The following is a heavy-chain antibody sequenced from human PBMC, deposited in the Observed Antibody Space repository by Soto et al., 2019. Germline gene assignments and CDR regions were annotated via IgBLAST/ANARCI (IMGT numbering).Heavy chain of an antibody. CDR3: ARDHAIFGVVPRLYPVDY. D-gene: IGHD3-3*01. J-gene: IGHJ4*02. CDR2: ISYDGSNK. CDR1: GFTFSSYA. Sequence: QVQLVESGGSVVQPGRSLRLSCAASGFTFSSYAMHWVRQAPGKGLEWVAVISYDGSNKYYADSVKGRFTISRDNSKNTLYLQMNSLRAEDTAVYYCARDHAIFGVVPRLYPVDYWGQGTLVTVSS. V-gene: IGHV3-30-3*01.